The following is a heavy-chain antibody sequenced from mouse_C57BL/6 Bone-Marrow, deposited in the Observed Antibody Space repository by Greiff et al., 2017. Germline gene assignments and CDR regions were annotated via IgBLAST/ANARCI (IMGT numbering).Heavy chain of an antibody. J-gene: IGHJ3*01. V-gene: IGHV5-4*01. CDR1: GFTFSSYA. D-gene: IGHD1-1*01. Sequence: EVQLVESGGGLVKPGGSLKLSCAASGFTFSSYAMSWVRQTPEKRLEWVATISDGGSYTYYPDNVKGRFTISRDNAKNNLYLQMSHLKSEDTAMYYCAREGYGSSYGWFAYWGQGTLVTVSA. CDR3: AREGYGSSYGWFAY. CDR2: ISDGGSYT.